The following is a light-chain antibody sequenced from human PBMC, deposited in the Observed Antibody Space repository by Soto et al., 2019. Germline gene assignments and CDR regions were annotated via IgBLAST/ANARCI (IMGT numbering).Light chain of an antibody. V-gene: IGLV4-69*01. CDR2: LNSDGSH. CDR3: QTWGTVFSVV. J-gene: IGLJ2*01. CDR1: SGHSSYA. Sequence: QLVLTQSPSASAALGASVKLTCTLSSGHSSYAIAWHQQQPEKGPRYLMKLNSDGSHNKGDGIPDRFSGSSSGAERYLTISSLQSEDEADYYWQTWGTVFSVVFGGGTKLTVL.